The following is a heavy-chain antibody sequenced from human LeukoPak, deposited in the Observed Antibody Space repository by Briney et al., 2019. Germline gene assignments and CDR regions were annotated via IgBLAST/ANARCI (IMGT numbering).Heavy chain of an antibody. CDR3: AKERPQTTSFDY. CDR1: GFTFSSYA. V-gene: IGHV3-23*01. J-gene: IGHJ4*02. Sequence: GGSLRLSCAASGFTFSSYAMNWVRQAPGKGLEWVSTISGSGGSTYYADSVKGRFTISRDNSKNTLYLQMNSLRAEDTAIYYCAKERPQTTSFDYWGQGTLVTVSS. CDR2: ISGSGGST. D-gene: IGHD2/OR15-2a*01.